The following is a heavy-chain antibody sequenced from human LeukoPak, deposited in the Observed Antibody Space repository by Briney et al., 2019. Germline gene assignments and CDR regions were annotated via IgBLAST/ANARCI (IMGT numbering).Heavy chain of an antibody. D-gene: IGHD6-13*01. CDR1: GFTFDGYA. J-gene: IGHJ4*02. V-gene: IGHV3-9*01. CDR3: AKDDSSSWYLPYFDY. CDR2: ISWNSGSI. Sequence: GGSLRLSCAASGFTFDGYAMHWVRQAPGKGLEWVSGISWNSGSIGYADSVKGRFTISRDNAKNSLYLQMNSLRAEDTALYYCAKDDSSSWYLPYFDYWGQGTLVTVSS.